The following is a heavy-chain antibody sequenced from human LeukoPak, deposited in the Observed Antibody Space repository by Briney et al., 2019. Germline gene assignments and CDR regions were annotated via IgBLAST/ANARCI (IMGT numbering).Heavy chain of an antibody. D-gene: IGHD6-13*01. CDR2: IYTSGST. Sequence: SQTLSLTCTVSGGSISSGSYYWSWIRQPAGKGLEWIGRIYTSGSTNYNPSLKSRVTISVDTSKNQFSLKLSSVTAADTAVYYCARFLVAAEYFRHWGQGTLVTVSS. J-gene: IGHJ1*01. V-gene: IGHV4-61*02. CDR3: ARFLVAAEYFRH. CDR1: GGSISSGSYY.